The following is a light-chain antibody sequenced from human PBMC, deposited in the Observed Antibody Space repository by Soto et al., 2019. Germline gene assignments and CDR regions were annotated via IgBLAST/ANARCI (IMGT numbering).Light chain of an antibody. V-gene: IGKV3-20*01. Sequence: EVVLTQSPGTLSLSPGERATLSCRASQSIGSSYLAWYQQKPGQAPRLLIYGASSRATGIPDRFSGSGSGTDFTLTISRLEPEDFAVYYCQHYSSSPWTFGQGTKVDI. CDR3: QHYSSSPWT. CDR1: QSIGSSY. J-gene: IGKJ1*01. CDR2: GAS.